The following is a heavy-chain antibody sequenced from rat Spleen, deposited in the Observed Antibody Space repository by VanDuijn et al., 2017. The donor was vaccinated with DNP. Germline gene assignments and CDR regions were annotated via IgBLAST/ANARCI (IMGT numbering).Heavy chain of an antibody. V-gene: IGHV3-1*01. Sequence: VQLKESGPGLVQPSQTLSLTCSVTGYSITSNYWGWIRKFPGNKMEWIGHISYSGSTSYNPSLKSRISITRDTSKNQFFLQLNSVTTEDTATYYCARDLGYPGIPLDYWGQGVMVTVSS. CDR3: ARDLGYPGIPLDY. D-gene: IGHD1-4*01. CDR1: GYSITSNY. CDR2: ISYSGST. J-gene: IGHJ2*01.